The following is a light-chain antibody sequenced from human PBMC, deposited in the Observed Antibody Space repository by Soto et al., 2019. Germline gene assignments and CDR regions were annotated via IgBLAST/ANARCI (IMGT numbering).Light chain of an antibody. Sequence: ENVLRQSPGTLSLSPGERATLSCRASQIVSSNYLAWYQQKPGQAPRLLIYGASSRATGIPDRFSVSGSGTDFTLTISRLEPEDLAVNYCQQYGGSRAFGQGTKVETK. CDR1: QIVSSNY. J-gene: IGKJ1*01. CDR2: GAS. V-gene: IGKV3-20*01. CDR3: QQYGGSRA.